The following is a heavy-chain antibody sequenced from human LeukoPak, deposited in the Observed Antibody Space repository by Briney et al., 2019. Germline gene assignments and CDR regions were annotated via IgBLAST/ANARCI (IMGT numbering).Heavy chain of an antibody. J-gene: IGHJ4*02. CDR2: IIPIFGTA. CDR3: ARAPGYYDSSGYYDVYFDY. D-gene: IGHD3-22*01. CDR1: GGTFSSYA. V-gene: IGHV1-69*05. Sequence: SVKVSCKASGGTFSSYAISWVRQAPGQGLEWMGRIIPIFGTANYAQKFQGRVTITTDESMSTAYMELSGLRSEDTAVYYCARAPGYYDSSGYYDVYFDYWGQGTLVTVSS.